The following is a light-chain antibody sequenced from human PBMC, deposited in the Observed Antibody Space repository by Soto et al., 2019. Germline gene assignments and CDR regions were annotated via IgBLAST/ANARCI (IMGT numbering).Light chain of an antibody. Sequence: DIQMTQSPSTLSGSVGDRVTITCRASQTISSWLAWYQQKPGKAPKLLIYKASTFKSGVPSRFSGSGSGTEFTLTISSLQPDDFATYYCQHYNSYSEAFGQGTKWIS. V-gene: IGKV1-5*03. CDR3: QHYNSYSEA. J-gene: IGKJ1*01. CDR1: QTISSW. CDR2: KAS.